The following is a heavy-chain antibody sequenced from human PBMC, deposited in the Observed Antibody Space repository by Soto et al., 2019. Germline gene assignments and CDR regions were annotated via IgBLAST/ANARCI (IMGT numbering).Heavy chain of an antibody. J-gene: IGHJ2*01. D-gene: IGHD6-13*01. CDR3: ARHESYSSSWEWNFDL. CDR1: GGSISSYY. V-gene: IGHV4-59*08. CDR2: IYYSGST. Sequence: QVQLQESGPGLVKPSETLSLTCTVSGGSISSYYWSWIRQPPGKGLEWIGYIYYSGSTNYNPSLKSRVTISVDTSKNQFSLKLSSVTAADTAVYYCARHESYSSSWEWNFDLWGRGTLVTVSS.